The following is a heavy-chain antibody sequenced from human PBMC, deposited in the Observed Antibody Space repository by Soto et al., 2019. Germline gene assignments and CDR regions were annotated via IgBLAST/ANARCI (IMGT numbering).Heavy chain of an antibody. CDR3: ARVNYYDSSGSPFDY. CDR1: GYTFTSYY. CDR2: INPSGGST. V-gene: IGHV1-46*01. D-gene: IGHD3-22*01. J-gene: IGHJ4*02. Sequence: QVQLVQSGAEVKKPGASVKVSCKASGYTFTSYYMHLVRQAPGQGLEWMGIINPSGGSTSYAQKFQGRVTMTRDTSTSTVYMELSSLRSEDTAVYYCARVNYYDSSGSPFDYGGQGTLVTVSP.